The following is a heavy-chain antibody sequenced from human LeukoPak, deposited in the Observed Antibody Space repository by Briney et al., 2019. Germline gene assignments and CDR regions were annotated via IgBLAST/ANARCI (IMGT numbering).Heavy chain of an antibody. J-gene: IGHJ4*02. D-gene: IGHD6-13*01. V-gene: IGHV1-8*01. CDR3: AKDFDRSSWYFDY. Sequence: ASVKVSCKASGYTFTSYDINWVRQATGQGLEWMGWMNPNSGNTGYAQKFQGRITMTRNTSISTAYMELSSLRSEDTAVYYCAKDFDRSSWYFDYWGQGTLVTVSS. CDR1: GYTFTSYD. CDR2: MNPNSGNT.